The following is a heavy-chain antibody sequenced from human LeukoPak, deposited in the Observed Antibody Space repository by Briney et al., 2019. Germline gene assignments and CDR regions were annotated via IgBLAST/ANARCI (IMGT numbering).Heavy chain of an antibody. CDR1: GFTFDDYA. J-gene: IGHJ4*02. D-gene: IGHD3-22*01. CDR2: ISGSGGNT. CDR3: AKGMSATSGYLELEY. V-gene: IGHV3-23*01. Sequence: PGGSLRLSCAASGFTFDDYAMHWVRQSPGKGLEWVSAISGSGGNTYSADSVKGRCTISRDNSKKTLFLQMNSLRAEDTAVYYCAKGMSATSGYLELEYWGQGTLVTVSS.